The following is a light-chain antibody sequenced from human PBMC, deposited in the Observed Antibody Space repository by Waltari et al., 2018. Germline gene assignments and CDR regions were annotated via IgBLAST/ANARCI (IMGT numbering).Light chain of an antibody. CDR1: QSVSSN. J-gene: IGKJ4*01. CDR2: GAS. CDR3: QQYNDWPPLT. Sequence: ETVMTQSPATLSVSPGERATLSCRASQSVSSNLAWYQQNPGQPPKLLIYGASTRATCIPARFSGSGSGTEFTRTISSLQSEDFAVYYCQQYNDWPPLTFGGGTKVEIK. V-gene: IGKV3-15*01.